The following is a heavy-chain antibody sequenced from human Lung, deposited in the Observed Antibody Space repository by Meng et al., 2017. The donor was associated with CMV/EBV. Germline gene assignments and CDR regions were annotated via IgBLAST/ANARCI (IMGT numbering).Heavy chain of an antibody. CDR1: GYIFIDYY. Sequence: ASVKVSXKASGYIFIDYYLFWVRQVPGQGLEWVGWINPKTGSTKYAQKLQGRVTVTRDTPMSTVYMEVTSLRSDDTAVYYCARDTPEYPDSRNYPTLAYWGQGTLVTVSS. J-gene: IGHJ4*02. V-gene: IGHV1-2*02. D-gene: IGHD3-22*01. CDR2: INPKTGST. CDR3: ARDTPEYPDSRNYPTLAY.